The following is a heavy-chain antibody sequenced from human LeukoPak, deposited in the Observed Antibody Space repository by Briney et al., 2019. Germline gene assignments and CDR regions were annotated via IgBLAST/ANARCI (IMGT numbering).Heavy chain of an antibody. Sequence: PSETLSLTCTVSLGSISSYYWSWVRQPPGRGLEWVGYIYYSGSTNYNPSLKSRVTISVDTSKNQFSLKLSSVTAADTAVYYCASLYGDSSGYLFDYWGQGTLVTVSS. CDR2: IYYSGST. CDR3: ASLYGDSSGYLFDY. V-gene: IGHV4-59*08. D-gene: IGHD3-22*01. J-gene: IGHJ4*02. CDR1: LGSISSYY.